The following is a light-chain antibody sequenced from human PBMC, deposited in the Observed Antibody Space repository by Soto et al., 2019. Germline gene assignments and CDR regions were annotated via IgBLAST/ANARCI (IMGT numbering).Light chain of an antibody. CDR1: SSDVGTYNY. Sequence: QSALTQPRSVSGSPGQSVTISCTGTSSDVGTYNYVSWYQQHPGKAPKLMIYDVSQRPSGVPDRFSGSKSGNTASLTISGLQAEDGSDYYCCSYAGSYPSVFGGGTKLTVL. CDR2: DVS. CDR3: CSYAGSYPSV. J-gene: IGLJ2*01. V-gene: IGLV2-11*01.